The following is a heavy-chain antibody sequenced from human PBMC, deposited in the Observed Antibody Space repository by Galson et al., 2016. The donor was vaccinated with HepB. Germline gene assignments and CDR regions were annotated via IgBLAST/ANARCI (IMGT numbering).Heavy chain of an antibody. D-gene: IGHD3-10*01. CDR1: GYTFTSYG. J-gene: IGHJ4*02. CDR3: ARGRLGLQGPRGYFDF. CDR2: TAFYNGNT. Sequence: SVKVSCKASGYTFTSYGISWLRQAPGQGLEWMGWTAFYNGNTKYAQQFKGRVTMTTDNSTSTAYMELRSLRSDDTAVYYCARGRLGLQGPRGYFDFWGQGTLITVSS. V-gene: IGHV1-18*01.